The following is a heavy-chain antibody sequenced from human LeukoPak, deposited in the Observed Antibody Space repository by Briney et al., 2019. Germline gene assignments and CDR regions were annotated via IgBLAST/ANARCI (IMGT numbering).Heavy chain of an antibody. CDR3: ARGTANDFWSGPDFDY. V-gene: IGHV3-21*01. CDR2: ISSSSSYI. D-gene: IGHD3-3*01. CDR1: GGSISSSS. Sequence: ETLSLTCTVSGGSISSSSYYWGWIRQPPGKGLEWVSSISSSSSYIYYADSVKGRFTISRDNAKNSLYLQMNSLRAEDTAVYYCARGTANDFWSGPDFDYWGQGTLVTVSS. J-gene: IGHJ4*02.